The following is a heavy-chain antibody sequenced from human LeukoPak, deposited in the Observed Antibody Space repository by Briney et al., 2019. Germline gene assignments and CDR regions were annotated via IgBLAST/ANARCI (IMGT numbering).Heavy chain of an antibody. CDR1: GGSISSYY. J-gene: IGHJ5*02. CDR2: IYYSGST. D-gene: IGHD2-15*01. Sequence: SETLSLTCTVSGGSISSYYWSWIRQPPGKGLEWIGYIYYSGSTNYNPSLKSRVTISVDTSKNQFSLKLSSVTAADTAVYYCARDLGRSGGSFLTWGQGTLVTVSS. CDR3: ARDLGRSGGSFLT. V-gene: IGHV4-59*01.